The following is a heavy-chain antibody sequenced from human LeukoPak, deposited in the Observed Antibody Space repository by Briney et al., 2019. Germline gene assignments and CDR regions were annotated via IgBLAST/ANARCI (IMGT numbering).Heavy chain of an antibody. CDR3: ARAGGYDPGYYYYYMDV. D-gene: IGHD5-12*01. CDR1: GFTFSSYA. V-gene: IGHV3-30*04. J-gene: IGHJ6*03. Sequence: GRSLRLSCAASGFTFSSYAMHWVRQAPGKGLEWVAVISYDGSNKYYADSVKGRFTISRDNSKNTLYLQMNSLRAEDTAVYYCARAGGYDPGYYYYYMDVWGKGTTVTVSS. CDR2: ISYDGSNK.